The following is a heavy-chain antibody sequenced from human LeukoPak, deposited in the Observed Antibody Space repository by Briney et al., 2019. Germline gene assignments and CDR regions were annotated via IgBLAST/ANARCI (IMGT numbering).Heavy chain of an antibody. CDR2: INRSGST. Sequence: SETLSLTCAVYGGSFSGYFWSWFRQPPGKGLEWIGEINRSGSTNYNSSLSLKSRVTISVDTSKNQFSLKLSSVTAADTAVYYCARQSGSGSYYPDWGQGTLVTVSS. D-gene: IGHD3-10*01. V-gene: IGHV4-34*01. CDR1: GGSFSGYF. CDR3: ARQSGSGSYYPD. J-gene: IGHJ4*02.